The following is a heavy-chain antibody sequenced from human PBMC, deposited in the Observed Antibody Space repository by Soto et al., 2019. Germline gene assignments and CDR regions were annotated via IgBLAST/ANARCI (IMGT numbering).Heavy chain of an antibody. CDR3: ARPAFGFWSGSGYYYYGMDV. D-gene: IGHD3-3*01. Sequence: ASVKVSCKASGYTFTNYGISWVRQAPGQGLEWMGWISAYNGNTNYAQKLQGRVTMTTDTSTSTAYMELRSLRSDDTAVYYCARPAFGFWSGSGYYYYGMDVWGQGTTVTVSS. CDR1: GYTFTNYG. CDR2: ISAYNGNT. J-gene: IGHJ6*02. V-gene: IGHV1-18*04.